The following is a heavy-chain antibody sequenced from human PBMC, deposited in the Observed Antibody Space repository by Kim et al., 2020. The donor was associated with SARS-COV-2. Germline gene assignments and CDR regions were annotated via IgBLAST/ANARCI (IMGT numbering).Heavy chain of an antibody. V-gene: IGHV1-18*01. CDR1: GYIFTHYG. J-gene: IGHJ5*02. Sequence: ASVKVSCKASGYIFTHYGISWVRQAPGQGLEWMEGEKFQDRVTVTIDTFTTTAYLELRSLTSDDTAVYYCARKVGGISPTTGDWLAPWGQGTLVSVSS. CDR3: ARKVGGISPTTGDWLAP. D-gene: IGHD7-27*01.